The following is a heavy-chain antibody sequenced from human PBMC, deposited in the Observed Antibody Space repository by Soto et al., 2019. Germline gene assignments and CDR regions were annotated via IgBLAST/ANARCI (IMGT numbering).Heavy chain of an antibody. CDR1: GGSISSHY. V-gene: IGHV4-59*11. J-gene: IGHJ3*02. D-gene: IGHD3-16*02. CDR2: IYYSGST. Sequence: QVQLQESGPGLVKPSETLSLTCTVSGGSISSHYWSWIRQPPGKGLEWIGYIYYSGSTNYNPSLKSRVTISVDTSKNQFSLKLSSVTAADTAVYYCARSLRRDAFDIWGQGTMVTVSS. CDR3: ARSLRRDAFDI.